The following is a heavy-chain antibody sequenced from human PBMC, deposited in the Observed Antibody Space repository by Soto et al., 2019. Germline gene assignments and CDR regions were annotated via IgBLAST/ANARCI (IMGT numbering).Heavy chain of an antibody. Sequence: QVQLVESGGGLVKPGGSLRLSCAASGFTFSDYYMSWIRQAPGKGLEWVSYISSSGSTIYYVDSVKGRFTISRDNTKNSLYLQMNSLRPEDTAVYYCARDPDASRRDGYIFSAVHHYYGMDVWVQGTTVTVSS. V-gene: IGHV3-11*01. J-gene: IGHJ6*02. CDR3: ARDPDASRRDGYIFSAVHHYYGMDV. CDR2: ISSSGSTI. CDR1: GFTFSDYY. D-gene: IGHD3-3*02.